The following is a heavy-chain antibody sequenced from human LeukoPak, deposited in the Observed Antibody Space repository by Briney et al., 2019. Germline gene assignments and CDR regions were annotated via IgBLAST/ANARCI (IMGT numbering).Heavy chain of an antibody. V-gene: IGHV3-30*02. J-gene: IGHJ4*02. CDR3: AKELRYYDSSGYYDDY. CDR2: IRYDGSKK. CDR1: GFTFSSYA. D-gene: IGHD3-22*01. Sequence: GGSLRLSCAASGFTFSSYAMSWVRQAPGKGLEWVAFIRYDGSKKYYADSVKGRFTISRDNSKNTLYLQMNSLRAEDAAVYYCAKELRYYDSSGYYDDYWGQGTLVTVSS.